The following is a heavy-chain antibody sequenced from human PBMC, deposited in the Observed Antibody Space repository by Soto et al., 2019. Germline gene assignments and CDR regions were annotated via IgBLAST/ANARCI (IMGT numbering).Heavy chain of an antibody. CDR1: GFTFSNAW. D-gene: IGHD3-22*01. CDR2: IKSKTDGGTT. Sequence: GGSLRLSCAASGFTFSNAWMSWVRQAPGKGLEWVGRIKSKTDGGTTDYAAPVKGRFTISRDDSKNTLYLQMNSLKTEDTAVYYCTTTYYYDSSGYRYFDYWGQGTLVTVSS. CDR3: TTTYYYDSSGYRYFDY. V-gene: IGHV3-15*01. J-gene: IGHJ4*02.